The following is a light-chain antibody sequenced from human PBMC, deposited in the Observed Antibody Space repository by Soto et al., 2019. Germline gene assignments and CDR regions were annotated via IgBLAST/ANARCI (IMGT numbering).Light chain of an antibody. CDR2: TAS. Sequence: QMSMSPVTLSVSVGERVTITCRASQSISTWLAWYQQKPGKAPKLLIYTASSLENGVPSRFSGSGSGTEFTLTISSLQPDDFATYYCQQYDTAWTFGQGTKVDI. V-gene: IGKV1-5*03. CDR3: QQYDTAWT. J-gene: IGKJ1*01. CDR1: QSISTW.